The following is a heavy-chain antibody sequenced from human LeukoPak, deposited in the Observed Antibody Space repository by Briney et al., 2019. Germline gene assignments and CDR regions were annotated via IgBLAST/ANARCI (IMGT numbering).Heavy chain of an antibody. Sequence: PGGSLRLSCAASGFTFSSYGMHWVRQAPGKGLEWVAVIWYDGSNKYYADSVKGRFTISRDNSKNTLYLQMNSLRAEDTAVYYCARVVGDTGYYFDPWGQGTLVTVSS. V-gene: IGHV3-33*01. CDR1: GFTFSSYG. CDR3: ARVVGDTGYYFDP. D-gene: IGHD2-21*01. CDR2: IWYDGSNK. J-gene: IGHJ4*02.